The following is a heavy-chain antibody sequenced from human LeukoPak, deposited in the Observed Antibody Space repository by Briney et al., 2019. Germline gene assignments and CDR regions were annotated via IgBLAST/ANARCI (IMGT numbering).Heavy chain of an antibody. CDR1: GFTFSSYD. V-gene: IGHV3-64D*09. D-gene: IGHD3-10*01. CDR2: ISSNGGST. Sequence: GGSLRLSCSASGFTFSSYDIYRVRQAPGKGLEYVSSISSNGGSTYYADSVKGRFTISRDNSKNTLYLQMTSLRPDDTAVYYCATATYYYGSGFDYWGQGTLVTVPS. J-gene: IGHJ4*02. CDR3: ATATYYYGSGFDY.